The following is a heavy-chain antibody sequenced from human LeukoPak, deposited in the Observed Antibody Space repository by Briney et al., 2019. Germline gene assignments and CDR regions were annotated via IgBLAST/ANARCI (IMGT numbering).Heavy chain of an antibody. V-gene: IGHV3-21*01. Sequence: GGSLRLSCAASGFTFSSYSMNWVRQAPGKGLGWVSSISSSSSYIYYADSVKGRFTISRDNAKNSLYLQMNSLRAEDTAVHYCARDLPRITMILRVFDIGGQGKRVTVSP. D-gene: IGHD3-22*01. J-gene: IGHJ3*02. CDR3: ARDLPRITMILRVFDI. CDR1: GFTFSSYS. CDR2: ISSSSSYI.